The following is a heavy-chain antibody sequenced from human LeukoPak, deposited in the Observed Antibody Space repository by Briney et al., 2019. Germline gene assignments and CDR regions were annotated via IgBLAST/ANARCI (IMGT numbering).Heavy chain of an antibody. CDR3: AKEQDYYDSSGYYDY. CDR2: ISYDGSNK. CDR1: GFTFSSYG. V-gene: IGHV3-30*18. D-gene: IGHD3-22*01. J-gene: IGHJ4*02. Sequence: GGSLRLSCAASGFTFSSYGMHWVRQAPGKGLEWVAVISYDGSNKYYADSVKGRFTISRDNSKNTLYLQMNSLRAEDTAMYYCAKEQDYYDSSGYYDYWGQGTLVTVSS.